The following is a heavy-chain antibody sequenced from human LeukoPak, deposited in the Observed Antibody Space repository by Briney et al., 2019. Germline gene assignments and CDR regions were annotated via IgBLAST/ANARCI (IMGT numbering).Heavy chain of an antibody. CDR1: GFSFGNYA. J-gene: IGHJ5*01. V-gene: IGHV3-23*01. CDR3: VKDPRDTYGTNWFVS. Sequence: PGGSLRLSCVASGFSFGNYAMSWVRQAPEKGLQCVSQKSGTGGATWYAGFARDRFTISRDNSKKTLYLQMSGLRVEDTAMYYCVKDPRDTYGTNWFVSWGQGTLLIVSS. CDR2: KSGTGGAT. D-gene: IGHD2-21*01.